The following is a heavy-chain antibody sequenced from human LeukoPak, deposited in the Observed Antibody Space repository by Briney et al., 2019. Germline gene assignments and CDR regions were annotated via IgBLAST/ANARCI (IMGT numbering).Heavy chain of an antibody. Sequence: GGSLRLSCAVSGFTLSSYSMNWVRQAPGKGLEWVSYISSSSSTIHYADSVKGRFSISRDNAKNSLYLQMTSLRDEDTAMYYCAREDFYVSGSYSRWGQGTLVTVSS. D-gene: IGHD3-10*01. CDR3: AREDFYVSGSYSR. V-gene: IGHV3-48*02. CDR2: ISSSSSTI. J-gene: IGHJ4*02. CDR1: GFTLSSYS.